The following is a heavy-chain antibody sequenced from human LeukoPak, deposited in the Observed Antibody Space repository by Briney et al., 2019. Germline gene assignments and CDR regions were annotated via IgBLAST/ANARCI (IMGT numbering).Heavy chain of an antibody. V-gene: IGHV1-18*04. D-gene: IGHD3-10*01. CDR3: ARIELWFGELLIGCWFDP. Sequence: GASVKVSCKASGYTFTGYGISWVRQAPGQGLEWMGWISAYNGNTNYAQKLQGRVTMTTDTSTSTAYMELRSLRSDDTAVYYCARIELWFGELLIGCWFDPWGQGTLVTVSS. CDR2: ISAYNGNT. J-gene: IGHJ5*02. CDR1: GYTFTGYG.